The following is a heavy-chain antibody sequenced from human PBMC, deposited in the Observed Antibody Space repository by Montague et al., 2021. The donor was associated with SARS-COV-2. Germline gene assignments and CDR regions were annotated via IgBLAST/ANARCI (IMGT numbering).Heavy chain of an antibody. CDR2: IYYSGST. J-gene: IGHJ4*02. V-gene: IGHV4-31*03. D-gene: IGHD3-3*01. CDR1: GGSISSGGYY. Sequence: TLSLTCTVSGGSISSGGYYWSWIRQHPGKGLEWIGYIYYSGSTYYNPSLKSRVTISVDTSKNQFSLKLSSVTAADTAVYYCARVRELTNFGVVDPFDYWGQGTLVTVSS. CDR3: ARVRELTNFGVVDPFDY.